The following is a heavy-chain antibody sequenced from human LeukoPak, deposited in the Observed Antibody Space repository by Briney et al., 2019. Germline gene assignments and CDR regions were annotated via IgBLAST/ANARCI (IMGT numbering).Heavy chain of an antibody. D-gene: IGHD2-15*01. CDR2: IYSGGIT. J-gene: IGHJ4*02. CDR3: AGGYCRGGTCSRHYDY. V-gene: IGHV3-66*01. CDR1: GFTVNYNH. Sequence: GGSLRLSCAASGFTVNYNHMSWVRQAPGKGLEWVSVIYSGGITYLTDSVKGRFSISRDNAKNTLYLQMNRLRAEDTAVYFCAGGYCRGGTCSRHYDYWGQGALVTVSS.